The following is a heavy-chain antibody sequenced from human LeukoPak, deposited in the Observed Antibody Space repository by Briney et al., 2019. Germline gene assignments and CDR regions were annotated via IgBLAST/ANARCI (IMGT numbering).Heavy chain of an antibody. J-gene: IGHJ6*03. D-gene: IGHD6-19*01. CDR1: GFPFSAYG. Sequence: PGRSLRLSCAASGFPFSAYGMHWVRQAPGKGLEWVAVVWYDGSKKYYADSVKGRFTISRDNSQNTLFLQMNSLRAEDTALYYCARGSVPPAGDYYYYYMDVWGRGTTVTVSS. V-gene: IGHV3-33*01. CDR2: VWYDGSKK. CDR3: ARGSVPPAGDYYYYYMDV.